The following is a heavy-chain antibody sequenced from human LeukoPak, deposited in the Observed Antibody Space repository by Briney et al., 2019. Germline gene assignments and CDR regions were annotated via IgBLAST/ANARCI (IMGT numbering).Heavy chain of an antibody. CDR1: GASISSYY. CDR3: ARHGEDLYSYVES. Sequence: SETLSLTCTVSGASISSYYWSWIRQPPGKGLEWIGYIYYTGSSNYNPSFKSRVTISADTSKNQLSMKLSSVTAADTAVYHCARHGEDLYSYVESWGQGTLVTVSS. V-gene: IGHV4-59*08. CDR2: IYYTGSS. J-gene: IGHJ5*02. D-gene: IGHD5-18*01.